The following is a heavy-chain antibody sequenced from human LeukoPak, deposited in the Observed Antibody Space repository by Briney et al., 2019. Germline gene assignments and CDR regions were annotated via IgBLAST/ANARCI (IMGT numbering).Heavy chain of an antibody. D-gene: IGHD7-27*01. CDR2: IYYSGST. CDR3: ARSSLGTYYFDY. J-gene: IGHJ4*02. CDR1: GGFISSYY. V-gene: IGHV4-59*01. Sequence: SETLSLTCTVSGGFISSYYWSWIRQPPGKGLEWIGYIYYSGSTNYNPSLKSRVTISVDTSKNQFSLKLSSVTAADTAVYYCARSSLGTYYFDYWGQGTLVTVSS.